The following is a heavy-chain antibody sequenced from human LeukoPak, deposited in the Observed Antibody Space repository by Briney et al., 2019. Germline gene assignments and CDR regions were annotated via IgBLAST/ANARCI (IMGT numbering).Heavy chain of an antibody. Sequence: PSETLSLTCGVSGGSISIIGYSWSWIRQPPGKGLEWIGYIYQSGSTSYNPSLQRRVTISIDRSKNQFSLKLSSVTAADTAVYYCARDSYYDNSGEGAFDIWGQGTMVTVSA. J-gene: IGHJ3*02. V-gene: IGHV4-30-2*01. CDR1: GGSISIIGYS. CDR2: IYQSGST. CDR3: ARDSYYDNSGEGAFDI. D-gene: IGHD3-22*01.